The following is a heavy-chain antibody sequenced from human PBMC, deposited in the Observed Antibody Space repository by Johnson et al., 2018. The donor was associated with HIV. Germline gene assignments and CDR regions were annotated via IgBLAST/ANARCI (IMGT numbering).Heavy chain of an antibody. Sequence: QVQLVESGGGLVKPGGSLRLSCAASGFTFSDYYMSWIRQAPGKGLECVSYISSSGSTMSYADSVKGRFTISRDNAKNSLYLQMNSLRAEDTALYYCARDSTPWGGDYVDYAFDIWGQGTMVTVYS. V-gene: IGHV3-11*04. D-gene: IGHD4-17*01. CDR3: ARDSTPWGGDYVDYAFDI. J-gene: IGHJ3*02. CDR1: GFTFSDYY. CDR2: ISSSGSTM.